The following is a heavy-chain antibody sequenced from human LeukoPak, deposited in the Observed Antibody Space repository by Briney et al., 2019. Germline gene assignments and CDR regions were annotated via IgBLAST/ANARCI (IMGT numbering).Heavy chain of an antibody. Sequence: PGGSLRLSCAASGSTLSSYSMNWVRQAPGKGLEWVSSISSSSSYIYYADSVKGRFTISRDNAKNSLYLQMNSLRAEDTAVYYCARGGGGSYYHLLDYWGQGTLVTVSS. V-gene: IGHV3-21*01. J-gene: IGHJ4*02. D-gene: IGHD1-26*01. CDR3: ARGGGGSYYHLLDY. CDR1: GSTLSSYS. CDR2: ISSSSSYI.